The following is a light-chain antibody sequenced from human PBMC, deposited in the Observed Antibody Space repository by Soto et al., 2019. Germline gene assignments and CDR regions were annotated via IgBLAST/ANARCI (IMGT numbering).Light chain of an antibody. CDR2: AAS. J-gene: IGKJ4*01. Sequence: DIQMTQSPSTLSASVGDRVTITCRPSQRISRWLAWYQQKPGKAPKLPIYAASTLESGVPSRFSGSGSGTEFTLTIGSLQPGDFATYYCQHYNNYSAFGGGTKVDIK. CDR3: QHYNNYSA. CDR1: QRISRW. V-gene: IGKV1-5*01.